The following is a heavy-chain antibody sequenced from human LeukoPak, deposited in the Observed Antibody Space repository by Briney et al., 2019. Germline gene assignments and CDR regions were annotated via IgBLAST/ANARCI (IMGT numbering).Heavy chain of an antibody. CDR1: GGSFSGYY. Sequence: SETLSLTCAVYGGSFSGYYWSWIRQPPGKGLEWIGEINHSGSANYNPSLKSRVTISVDTSKNQFSLKVSSVTAADTAVYYCARGLFHSSGLPYAMDVWGQGTTVTVSS. CDR3: ARGLFHSSGLPYAMDV. CDR2: INHSGSA. V-gene: IGHV4-34*01. D-gene: IGHD3-22*01. J-gene: IGHJ6*02.